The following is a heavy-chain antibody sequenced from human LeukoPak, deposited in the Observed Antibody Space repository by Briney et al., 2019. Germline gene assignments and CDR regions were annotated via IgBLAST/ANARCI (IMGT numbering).Heavy chain of an antibody. CDR1: GYTFTGYY. Sequence: ASVKVSCKASGYTFTGYYMHWVRQAPGQGLEWMGWINPNSGGTNYAQKFQGWVTMTRDTSISTAYMELSRLRSDDTAVYYCARDRRDGYKYYYYYGMDVWGQGTTVTVSS. CDR2: INPNSGGT. V-gene: IGHV1-2*04. CDR3: ARDRRDGYKYYYYYGMDV. D-gene: IGHD5-24*01. J-gene: IGHJ6*02.